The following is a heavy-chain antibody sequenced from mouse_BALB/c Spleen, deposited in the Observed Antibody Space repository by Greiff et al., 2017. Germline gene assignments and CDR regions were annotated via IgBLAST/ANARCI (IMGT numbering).Heavy chain of an antibody. D-gene: IGHD1-1*01. J-gene: IGHJ3*01. CDR3: ARGFPNYYGSSWFAY. CDR1: GFNIKDTY. V-gene: IGHV14-3*02. CDR2: IDPANGNT. Sequence: DVKLQESGAELVKPGASVKLSCTASGFNIKDTYMHWVKQRPEQGLEWIGRIDPANGNTKYDPKFQGKATITADTSSNTAYLQLSSLTSEDTAVYYCARGFPNYYGSSWFAYWGQGTLVTVSA.